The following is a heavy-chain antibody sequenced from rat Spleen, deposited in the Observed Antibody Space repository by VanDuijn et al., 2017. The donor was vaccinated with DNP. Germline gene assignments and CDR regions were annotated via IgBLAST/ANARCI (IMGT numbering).Heavy chain of an antibody. V-gene: IGHV5-31*01. Sequence: EVQLVESGGGLVQPGRSLKLSCVASGFTFNNYWMTWIRQVPGKGLEWVASITSRSGITSYPDSVRGRFTISRDNAKSTLYLQMNSLRSEDTATYYCTRDPVATLDYWGQGVMVTVSS. CDR2: ITSRSGIT. D-gene: IGHD1-3*01. CDR3: TRDPVATLDY. CDR1: GFTFNNYW. J-gene: IGHJ2*01.